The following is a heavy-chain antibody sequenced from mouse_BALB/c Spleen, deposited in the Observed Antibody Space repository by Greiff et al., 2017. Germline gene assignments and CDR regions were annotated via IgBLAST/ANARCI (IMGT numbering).Heavy chain of an antibody. CDR3: ARGNYRYYFDY. V-gene: IGHV5-4*02. CDR2: IRDGGSYT. CDR1: GFTFSDYY. J-gene: IGHJ2*01. Sequence: EVKLVESGGGLVKPGGSLKLSCAASGFTFSDYYMYWVRQTPEKRLEWVATIRDGGSYTYYPDSVKGRFTISRDNAKNNLYLQMSSLKSEDTAMYYCARGNYRYYFDYWGQGTTLTVSS. D-gene: IGHD2-14*01.